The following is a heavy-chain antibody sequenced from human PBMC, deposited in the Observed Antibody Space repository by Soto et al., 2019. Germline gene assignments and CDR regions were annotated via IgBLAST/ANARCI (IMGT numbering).Heavy chain of an antibody. D-gene: IGHD3-22*01. Sequence: SVKVSCKASGFTFTSSAVQWVRQARGQRLEWIGRIVVGSGNTNYAQKFQERVTITRDMSTSTAYMELSSLRSEDTAVYYCARGTEYYYDSSGYSLGAWFDPWGQGTLVTVSS. J-gene: IGHJ5*02. V-gene: IGHV1-58*01. CDR3: ARGTEYYYDSSGYSLGAWFDP. CDR2: IVVGSGNT. CDR1: GFTFTSSA.